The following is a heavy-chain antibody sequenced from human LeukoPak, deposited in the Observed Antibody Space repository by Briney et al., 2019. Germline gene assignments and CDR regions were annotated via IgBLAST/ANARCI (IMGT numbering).Heavy chain of an antibody. CDR1: GGTFSGYA. V-gene: IGHV1-69*04. Sequence: SVKVSCKASGGTFSGYAISWVRQAPGQGLEWMGRIIPILGIANYAQKFQGRVTITADKSTSTAYMELSSLRAEDTAVYYCASGYSSGWYVEYFDYWGQGTLVTVSS. CDR3: ASGYSSGWYVEYFDY. D-gene: IGHD6-19*01. J-gene: IGHJ4*02. CDR2: IIPILGIA.